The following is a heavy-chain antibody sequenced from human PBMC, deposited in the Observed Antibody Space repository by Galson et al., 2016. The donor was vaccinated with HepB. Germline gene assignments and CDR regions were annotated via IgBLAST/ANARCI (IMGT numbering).Heavy chain of an antibody. D-gene: IGHD4-23*01. CDR3: AKRVRGSNSLDYFDY. CDR1: GFTFSSYA. V-gene: IGHV3-23*01. J-gene: IGHJ4*02. Sequence: SLRLSCAASGFTFSSYAMNWVRQAPGRGLEWVSGISGSGGSTYYADSVKGRFTISRDNSKNTLYLQINSLRAEDTAVYYCAKRVRGSNSLDYFDYWGQGTLVTGSS. CDR2: ISGSGGST.